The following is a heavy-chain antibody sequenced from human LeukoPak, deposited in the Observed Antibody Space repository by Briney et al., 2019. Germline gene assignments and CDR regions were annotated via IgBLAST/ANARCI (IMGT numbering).Heavy chain of an antibody. CDR1: GFTVSSNY. CDR3: TRGPGSTWYSDY. D-gene: IGHD6-13*01. V-gene: IGHV3-66*02. Sequence: GGSLRLSCAASGFTVSSNYMSWVRQAPGKGLEWVSIIYSGGDTYYAESVKGRFTISRDNSKNTLYLQMNSLRAEDTAVYYCTRGPGSTWYSDYWGQGTLVTVSS. J-gene: IGHJ4*02. CDR2: IYSGGDT.